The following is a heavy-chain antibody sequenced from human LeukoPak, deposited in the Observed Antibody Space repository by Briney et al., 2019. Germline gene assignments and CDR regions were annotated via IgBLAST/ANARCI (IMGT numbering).Heavy chain of an antibody. D-gene: IGHD3-16*02. CDR1: GGSFSGYY. J-gene: IGHJ5*02. Sequence: PSETLSLTCAVYGGSFSGYYWSWIRQPPGKGLEWIGEINHSGSTNYNPSIKSRVTISVDTSKNQFSLKLSSVTAADTAVYYCARVSHYVWGSYRPNWFDPWGQGTLVTVSS. CDR2: INHSGST. CDR3: ARVSHYVWGSYRPNWFDP. V-gene: IGHV4-34*01.